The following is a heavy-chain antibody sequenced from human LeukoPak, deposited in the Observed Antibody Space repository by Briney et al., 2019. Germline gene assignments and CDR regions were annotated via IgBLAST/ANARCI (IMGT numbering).Heavy chain of an antibody. CDR2: MNPNSGNT. D-gene: IGHD3-10*01. Sequence: GASVKVSCKASGYTFTSYDINWVRQATGQGLEWMGWMNPNSGNTGYAQKFQGRVTMTRNTSISTAYMELSSLRSEDTAVYYCARASPAPSTKVLLWFGEHYYYMDVWGKGTTVTISS. CDR3: ARASPAPSTKVLLWFGEHYYYMDV. J-gene: IGHJ6*03. V-gene: IGHV1-8*01. CDR1: GYTFTSYD.